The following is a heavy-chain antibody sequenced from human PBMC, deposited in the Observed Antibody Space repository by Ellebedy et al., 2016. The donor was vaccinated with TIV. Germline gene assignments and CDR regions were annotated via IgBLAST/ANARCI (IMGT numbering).Heavy chain of an antibody. Sequence: ASVKVSXXASNYSFTSYGVAWVRQAPGQGLEWVGWISTYNDDINYAQKFQGRVTLTTDTSTDTAYMELRSLRSDDTAVYYCGRDACGAFGVCVGGTWGGMDVWGQGTTVTVSS. D-gene: IGHD2-15*01. V-gene: IGHV1-18*01. CDR2: ISTYNDDI. CDR3: GRDACGAFGVCVGGTWGGMDV. CDR1: NYSFTSYG. J-gene: IGHJ6*02.